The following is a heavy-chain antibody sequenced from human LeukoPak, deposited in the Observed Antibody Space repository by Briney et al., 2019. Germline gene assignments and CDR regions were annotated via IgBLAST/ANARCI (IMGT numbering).Heavy chain of an antibody. CDR1: GGSISSYY. V-gene: IGHV4-59*12. CDR3: ARFCSGGSCYSKTFDY. D-gene: IGHD2-15*01. CDR2: IYYSGST. Sequence: SETLSLTCTVSGGSISSYYWSWIRHPPGKRLEWIGYIYYSGSTNYNPSLKSRVTISVDTSKNQFSLKLSSVTAADTAVYYCARFCSGGSCYSKTFDYWGQGTLVTVSS. J-gene: IGHJ4*02.